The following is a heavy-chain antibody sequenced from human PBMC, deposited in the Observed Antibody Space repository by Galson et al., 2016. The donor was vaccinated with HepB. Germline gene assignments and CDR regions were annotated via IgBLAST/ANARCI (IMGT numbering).Heavy chain of an antibody. CDR3: AKDRVAVAGTIDY. J-gene: IGHJ4*02. CDR1: AFTFSSYA. Sequence: SLRLSCAASAFTFSSYAMHWVRQAPGKGLEWVALISYDGSNRYYADSVKGRFTISRDNSKNTLYLQMNSLRGEDTAVYYCAKDRVAVAGTIDYWGQGTLVTVSS. V-gene: IGHV3-30*18. D-gene: IGHD6-19*01. CDR2: ISYDGSNR.